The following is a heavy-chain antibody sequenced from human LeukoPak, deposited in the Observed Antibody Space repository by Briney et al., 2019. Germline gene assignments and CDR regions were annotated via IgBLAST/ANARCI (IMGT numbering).Heavy chain of an antibody. CDR1: GGTFSSFA. V-gene: IGHV1-2*02. Sequence: ASVKVSCKASGGTFSSFAISWVRQAPGQGLEWMGWINPNSGGTNYAQKFQGRVTMTRDTSISTAYMELSRLRSDDTAVYYCARKYGDYEEDYFDYWGQGTLVTVSS. CDR3: ARKYGDYEEDYFDY. D-gene: IGHD4-17*01. J-gene: IGHJ4*02. CDR2: INPNSGGT.